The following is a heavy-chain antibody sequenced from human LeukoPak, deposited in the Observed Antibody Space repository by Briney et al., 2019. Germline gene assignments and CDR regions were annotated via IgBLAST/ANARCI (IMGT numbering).Heavy chain of an antibody. J-gene: IGHJ3*02. Sequence: SETLSLTCTVSGGSISSYYWSWIRQPPGKGLEWIGEINHSGSTNYNPSLKSRVTISVDTSKNQFSLKLSSVTAADTAVYYCASLRKRGGAFDIWGQGTMVTVSS. CDR3: ASLRKRGGAFDI. CDR2: INHSGST. V-gene: IGHV4-34*01. CDR1: GGSISSYY.